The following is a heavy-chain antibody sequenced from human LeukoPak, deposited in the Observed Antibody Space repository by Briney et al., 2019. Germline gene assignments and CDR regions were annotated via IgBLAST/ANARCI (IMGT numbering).Heavy chain of an antibody. D-gene: IGHD1-14*01. Sequence: PSETLSLTCTVSGGSISSYYWSWIRQPPGKGLEWIGYIYYSGSTNYNPSLKSRVTISVDTSKSQFSLKLSSVTAADTAVYYCARATGTGESDYWGQGTLVTVSS. CDR2: IYYSGST. J-gene: IGHJ4*02. CDR1: GGSISSYY. CDR3: ARATGTGESDY. V-gene: IGHV4-59*01.